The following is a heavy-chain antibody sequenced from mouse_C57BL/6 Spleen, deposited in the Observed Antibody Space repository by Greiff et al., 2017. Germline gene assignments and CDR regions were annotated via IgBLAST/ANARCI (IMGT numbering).Heavy chain of an antibody. D-gene: IGHD2-3*01. J-gene: IGHJ2*01. CDR2: IYPRDGST. CDR1: GYTFTSYD. Sequence: VQLQQSGPELVKPGASVKLSCKASGYTFTSYDINWVKQRPGQGLEWIGWIYPRDGSTKYNEKFKGKATLTVDTSSSTAYMELHSLTSEDSAVYFCARALYDGTNGGFCDYWGQGTTLTVSS. CDR3: ARALYDGTNGGFCDY. V-gene: IGHV1-85*01.